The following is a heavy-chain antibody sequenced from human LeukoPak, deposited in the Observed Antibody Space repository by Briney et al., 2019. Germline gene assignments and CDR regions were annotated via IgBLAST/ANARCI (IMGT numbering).Heavy chain of an antibody. CDR2: IYYSGST. CDR1: GGSISSSSYY. J-gene: IGHJ5*02. CDR3: ARAGLTGYFTDWFDP. Sequence: PSETLSLTCTVSGGSISSSSYYWGWIRQPPGKGLEWIGSIYYSGSTYYNPSLKSRVTISVDTSKNQFSLKLSSVTAADTAVYYCARAGLTGYFTDWFDPWGQGTLVTVSS. D-gene: IGHD3-9*01. V-gene: IGHV4-39*07.